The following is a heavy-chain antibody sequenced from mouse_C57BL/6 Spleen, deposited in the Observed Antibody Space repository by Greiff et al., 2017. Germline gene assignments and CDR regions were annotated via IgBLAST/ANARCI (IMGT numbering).Heavy chain of an antibody. CDR2: ISSGGDYI. CDR1: GFTFSSYA. Sequence: SGEGLVKPGGSLKLSCAASGFTFSSYAMSWVRQTPEKRLEWVAYISSGGDYIYYADTVKGRFTISRDNARNTLYLQMSSLKSEDTAMYYCTRDPYYYGSSYWYFDVWGTGTTVTVSS. CDR3: TRDPYYYGSSYWYFDV. D-gene: IGHD1-1*01. J-gene: IGHJ1*03. V-gene: IGHV5-9-1*02.